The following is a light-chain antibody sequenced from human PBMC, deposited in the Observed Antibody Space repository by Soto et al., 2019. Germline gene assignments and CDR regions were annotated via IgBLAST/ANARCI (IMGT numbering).Light chain of an antibody. CDR3: QQYGSSPRCT. J-gene: IGKJ3*01. CDR2: GAS. V-gene: IGKV3-20*01. Sequence: EIVLTQSPGTLSLSPGERATLSCRASQSVSSSYLAWYQQKPGQAPRLLIYGASSRATGIPDRFSGRGSGTDFNLTISRLAPEDFAVHYCQQYGSSPRCTFGPGTKVDIK. CDR1: QSVSSSY.